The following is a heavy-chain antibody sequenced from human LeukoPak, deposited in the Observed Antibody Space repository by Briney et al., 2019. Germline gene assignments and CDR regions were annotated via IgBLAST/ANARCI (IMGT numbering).Heavy chain of an antibody. Sequence: ASVQVSCKASGYTFSSYGISWVRQAPGQGLEWMGWISAYNGNTNYAQKLQGRVTMTTDTSTSTAYMELRSLRSDDTAVYYCRTGDEMYYYYYGMDVWGQGTTVTVSS. CDR1: GYTFSSYG. CDR3: RTGDEMYYYYYGMDV. V-gene: IGHV1-18*01. D-gene: IGHD7-27*01. J-gene: IGHJ6*02. CDR2: ISAYNGNT.